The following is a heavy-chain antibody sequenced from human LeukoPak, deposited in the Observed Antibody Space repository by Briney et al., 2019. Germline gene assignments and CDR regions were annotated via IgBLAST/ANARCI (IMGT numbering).Heavy chain of an antibody. V-gene: IGHV3-30*02. CDR2: IRFDGSNK. CDR3: AKVRYSSSLSEPQH. D-gene: IGHD6-13*01. CDR1: AFTFSSYG. J-gene: IGHJ1*01. Sequence: GGSLRLSCAASAFTFSSYGMHWVRRAPGKGLEWVAFIRFDGSNKYYADSVKGRFTISRDNSKNTLYLQMNSLRAEDTAVYYCAKVRYSSSLSEPQHWGQGTLVTVSS.